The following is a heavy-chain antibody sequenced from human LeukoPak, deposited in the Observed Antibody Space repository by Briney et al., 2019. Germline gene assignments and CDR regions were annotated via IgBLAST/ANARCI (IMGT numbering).Heavy chain of an antibody. CDR1: GFTFSDHY. CDR3: ARVNNYYYYYYMDV. CDR2: TRNKANIYTT. V-gene: IGHV3-72*01. Sequence: PGGSLRLSCAASGFTFSDHYMDWVRQAPGKGLEWVGRTRNKANIYTTECAASVKGRFTISRDDSKNSLFLQMKSLQTEDTAVYYCARVNNYYYYYYMDVWGKGTTVTVSS. J-gene: IGHJ6*03.